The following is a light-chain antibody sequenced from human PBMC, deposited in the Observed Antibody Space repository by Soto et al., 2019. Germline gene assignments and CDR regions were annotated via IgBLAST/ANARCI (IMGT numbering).Light chain of an antibody. V-gene: IGKV3-20*01. CDR3: QQYGSSGT. CDR1: QSLSSNY. CDR2: GAS. Sequence: EIVLTQSPCTLSLSPGERATLSCRASQSLSSNYLAWYQQKPGQAPRLLIYGASNRATGIPDRFSGSGSGTDFTLTISRLEPEDFAVYYCQQYGSSGTFGQGTKVDI. J-gene: IGKJ1*01.